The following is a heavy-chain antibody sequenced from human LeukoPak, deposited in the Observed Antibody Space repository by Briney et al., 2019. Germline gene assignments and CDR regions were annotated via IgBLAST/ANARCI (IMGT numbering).Heavy chain of an antibody. CDR3: ARALWFGELSPNWFDP. V-gene: IGHV3-30*03. J-gene: IGHJ5*02. CDR2: ISYDGSNK. Sequence: PGGSLRLSCAASGFTFSNYGMHWVRRAPGKGLGWVAFISYDGSNKYYADSVKGRFTISRDNSKNTLYLQMNSLRAEDTAVYYCARALWFGELSPNWFDPWGQGTLVTVSS. CDR1: GFTFSNYG. D-gene: IGHD3-10*01.